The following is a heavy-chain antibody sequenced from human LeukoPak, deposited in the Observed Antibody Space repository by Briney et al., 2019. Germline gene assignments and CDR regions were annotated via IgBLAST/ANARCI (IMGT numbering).Heavy chain of an antibody. CDR1: GDSVLSNSST. J-gene: IGHJ6*03. D-gene: IGHD4-17*01. CDR2: TYYWSKWYN. CDR3: VRERLTPRLGGDAYFYMDV. V-gene: IGHV6-1*01. Sequence: SQTLSLTYAISGDSVLSNSSTWNWIRQSPSRGLEWLGRTYYWSKWYNDYAPSLKSRLTIDRDTSKNHFSLQLSSVTPEDTAIYFCVRERLTPRLGGDAYFYMDVWGKGTTVTVS.